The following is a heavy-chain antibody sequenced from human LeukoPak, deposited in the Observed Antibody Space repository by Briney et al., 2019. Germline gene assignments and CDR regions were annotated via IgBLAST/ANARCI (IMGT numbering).Heavy chain of an antibody. CDR1: GFTFSDYI. J-gene: IGHJ6*02. CDR3: ARDFYCSGGSCPHYYYYYGMDV. V-gene: IGHV3-30-3*01. D-gene: IGHD2-15*01. CDR2: ISYDGSNK. Sequence: PGGSLRLSCAVSGFTFSDYIMHWVRQAPGKGLEWVATISYDGSNKYYTDSVKGRFTISRDSSKNTLYLQMNSLRAEDTAVYYCARDFYCSGGSCPHYYYYYGMDVWGQGTTVTVSS.